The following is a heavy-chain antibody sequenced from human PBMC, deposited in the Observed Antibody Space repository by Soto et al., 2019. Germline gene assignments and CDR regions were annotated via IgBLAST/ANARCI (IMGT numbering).Heavy chain of an antibody. CDR1: GDSVSSNRAT. CDR3: GLLVGNSRIDD. CDR2: TYYRSKWYH. V-gene: IGHV6-1*01. D-gene: IGHD2-15*01. Sequence: QVQLQQSGQGLVKPSQTLSLNCALSGDSVSSNRATWNWFRQFPSSGLEWLGRTYYRSKWYHDYAVPLNERETINPFTSHNQNPLHLASATPEDTAVYYCGLLVGNSRIDDWGQRTLVAVSS. J-gene: IGHJ4*02.